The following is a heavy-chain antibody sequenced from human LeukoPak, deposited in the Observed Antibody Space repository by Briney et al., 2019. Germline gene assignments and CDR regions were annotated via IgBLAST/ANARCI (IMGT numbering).Heavy chain of an antibody. CDR1: GYTFTTYW. V-gene: IGHV5-51*01. D-gene: IGHD2-15*01. CDR2: IYPGDSDT. Sequence: GESLKISCKGSGYTFTTYWIGWVRQMPGKGLEWMGIIYPGDSDTRYSPSFQGQVTISADRSITTAYLQWSSLKASDTAIYYCARRIHYYYGMDVWGQGTTVTVSS. CDR3: ARRIHYYYGMDV. J-gene: IGHJ6*02.